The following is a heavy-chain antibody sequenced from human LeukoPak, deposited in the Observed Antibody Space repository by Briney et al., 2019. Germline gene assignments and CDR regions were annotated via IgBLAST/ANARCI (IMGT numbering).Heavy chain of an antibody. CDR1: GYSFTSYW. Sequence: GESLKISCKGSGYSFTSYWIGWVRQMPGKGLEWMGIIYPGDSDTRYSPSFQGQVTISADKSISTAYLQWSSLKASDTAMYYCARIHKDIVVVVAATPTYFDYWGRGTLVTVSS. J-gene: IGHJ4*02. CDR3: ARIHKDIVVVVAATPTYFDY. D-gene: IGHD2-15*01. CDR2: IYPGDSDT. V-gene: IGHV5-51*01.